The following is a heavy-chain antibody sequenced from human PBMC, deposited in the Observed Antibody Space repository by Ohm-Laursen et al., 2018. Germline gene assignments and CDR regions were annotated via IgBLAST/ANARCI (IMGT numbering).Heavy chain of an antibody. Sequence: SETLSLTCAVYGGSFSGYDWSWIRQPPGKGLEWIGEINHSGSTKYNPSLKSRVTISVDTSKNHFSLKLTSVTAADTAVYYCARVRVSGTRWFDPWGQGTLVTVSS. V-gene: IGHV4-34*01. D-gene: IGHD6-19*01. CDR3: ARVRVSGTRWFDP. J-gene: IGHJ5*02. CDR1: GGSFSGYD. CDR2: INHSGST.